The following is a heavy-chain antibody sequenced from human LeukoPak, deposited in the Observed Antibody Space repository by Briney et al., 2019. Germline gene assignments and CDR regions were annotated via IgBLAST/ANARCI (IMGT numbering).Heavy chain of an antibody. J-gene: IGHJ4*02. D-gene: IGHD6-13*01. V-gene: IGHV3-7*01. CDR1: GFTFSSYW. CDR2: IKQDGSEK. CDR3: ARDSQQLAPYFDY. Sequence: HPGGSLRLSCAASGFTFSSYWMSWVRQAPGKGLEWVANIKQDGSEKYYVDSVKGRFTISRDNAKNSLYLQMNSLRAEDTAVYYCARDSQQLAPYFDYWGQGTLVTVSS.